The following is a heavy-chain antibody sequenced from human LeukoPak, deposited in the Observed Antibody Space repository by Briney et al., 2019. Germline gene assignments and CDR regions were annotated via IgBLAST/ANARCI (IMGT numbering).Heavy chain of an antibody. CDR3: ARMGEIAIPATFDI. CDR1: GGTFSSYT. Sequence: SVKVSCKASGGTFSSYTISWVRQAPGQGLEWMGRIIPILGIANYAQKFQGRVTITADKSTSTAYMELSSLRSEDTAVYYCARMGEIAIPATFDIWRQGTMVTVSS. D-gene: IGHD1-26*01. J-gene: IGHJ3*02. CDR2: IIPILGIA. V-gene: IGHV1-69*02.